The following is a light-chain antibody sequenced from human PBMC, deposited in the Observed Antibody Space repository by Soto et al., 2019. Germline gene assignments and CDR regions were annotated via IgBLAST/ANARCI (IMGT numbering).Light chain of an antibody. CDR2: LGS. J-gene: IGKJ1*01. V-gene: IGKV2-28*01. CDR3: QQYYDTPWT. Sequence: DIVLTQSPLSLPVTPGQPASISCRSSQSLLHGNGYNYLDWYLQKPGQSPQLLIYLGSNRASGVPDRFSGSGSGADFTLTISSLQAEDVAVYYCQQYYDTPWTFGQGTKVEIK. CDR1: QSLLHGNGYNY.